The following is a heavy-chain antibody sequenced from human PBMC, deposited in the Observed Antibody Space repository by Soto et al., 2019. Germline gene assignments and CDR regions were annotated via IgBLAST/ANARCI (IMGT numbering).Heavy chain of an antibody. CDR2: INSDESST. V-gene: IGHV3-74*01. D-gene: IGHD3-16*01. CDR3: ARSKATFGKNWFDP. J-gene: IGHJ5*02. CDR1: GFTISSYW. Sequence: GGFLRLSCAASGFTISSYWMHWVRQAPGKGLVWVSRINSDESSTDYADSVKGRFTISRDNAKNTLYLQMNSLRAEDTALYYCARSKATFGKNWFDPWGQGTLVPVSS.